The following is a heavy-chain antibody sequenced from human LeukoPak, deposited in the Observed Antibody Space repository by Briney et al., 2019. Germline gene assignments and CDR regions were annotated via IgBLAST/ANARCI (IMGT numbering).Heavy chain of an antibody. Sequence: PGGSLRLSCAASGFTFSSYEMNWVRQAPGKGLEWVSYISSSGSTIYYADSVKGRFTISRDNAKNSLYLQMNSLRAEDTAVYYYARDRAPQKIFGVVIMFDYWGQGTLVTVSS. D-gene: IGHD3-3*01. CDR2: ISSSGSTI. CDR1: GFTFSSYE. J-gene: IGHJ4*02. V-gene: IGHV3-48*03. CDR3: ARDRAPQKIFGVVIMFDY.